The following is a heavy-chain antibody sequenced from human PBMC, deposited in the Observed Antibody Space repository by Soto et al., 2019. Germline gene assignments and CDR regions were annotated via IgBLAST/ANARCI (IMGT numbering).Heavy chain of an antibody. CDR3: ARQRTTVVTQAYFDH. V-gene: IGHV4-39*01. J-gene: IGHJ4*02. Sequence: LSRPCIVSCESIRSSSYYWGWIRHAPGKGLEWIGSIYYSGRTYYNPSFKSRVTISIDTSKNQFSLKLSSVTATDTAVYYCARQRTTVVTQAYFDHWGQGALVTVSS. CDR1: CESIRSSSYY. CDR2: IYYSGRT. D-gene: IGHD2-21*02.